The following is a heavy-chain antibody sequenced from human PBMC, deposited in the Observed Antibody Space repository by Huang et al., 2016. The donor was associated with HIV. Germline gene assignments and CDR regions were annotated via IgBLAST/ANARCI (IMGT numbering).Heavy chain of an antibody. CDR1: GYTFTSQY. Sequence: QLVQSGAEVKKPGASVKLSCKASGYTFTSQYLNWVRQAPGQGLEWRGIIDPSGTTTSYAQKFQGRVTMTRDTSTTTFYMELSSLRSEDTAFYYCATRGPSITIFGVGAFDIWGQGTMVTVSS. CDR2: IDPSGTTT. D-gene: IGHD3-3*01. CDR3: ATRGPSITIFGVGAFDI. V-gene: IGHV1-46*01. J-gene: IGHJ3*02.